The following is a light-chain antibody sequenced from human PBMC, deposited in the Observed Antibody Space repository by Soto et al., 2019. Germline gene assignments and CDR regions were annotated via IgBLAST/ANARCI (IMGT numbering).Light chain of an antibody. J-gene: IGLJ3*02. Sequence: QSALTQPASVSGSPGQSITISCTGTSSDVGGYNYVSWYQQHPGKAPKLMIYEVSNRPSGVSNRFSGSKSGNTASLTISGLQAEDEADYYCSSYTSRSTRVFGGGTKLPVL. CDR1: SSDVGGYNY. CDR2: EVS. CDR3: SSYTSRSTRV. V-gene: IGLV2-14*01.